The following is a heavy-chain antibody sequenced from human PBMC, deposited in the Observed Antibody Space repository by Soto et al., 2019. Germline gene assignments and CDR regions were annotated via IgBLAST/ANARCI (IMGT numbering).Heavy chain of an antibody. D-gene: IGHD2-15*01. Sequence: GGSLRLSCAASGFTFSSYAMHWVRQAPGKGLEWVAVISYDGSNKYYADSVKGRFTISRDNSKNTLYLQMNSLRAEDTAVYYCARGVPTHVVVVAAIFDYLGQGTLVTVSS. CDR1: GFTFSSYA. CDR3: ARGVPTHVVVVAAIFDY. CDR2: ISYDGSNK. J-gene: IGHJ4*02. V-gene: IGHV3-30-3*01.